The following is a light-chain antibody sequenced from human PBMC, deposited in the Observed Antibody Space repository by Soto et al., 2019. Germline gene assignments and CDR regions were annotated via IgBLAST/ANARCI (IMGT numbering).Light chain of an antibody. CDR1: RTISSW. CDR2: KAS. Sequence: DIHMTQSPSTLSASVGDRITITCRASRTISSWLTWYQQKPGKAPKLLSYKASTLKSGVRSRFSGSGSGTQFTLTISSLQPDDFATYYCQQYNSYPWTFSQGTKVDIK. J-gene: IGKJ1*01. CDR3: QQYNSYPWT. V-gene: IGKV1-5*03.